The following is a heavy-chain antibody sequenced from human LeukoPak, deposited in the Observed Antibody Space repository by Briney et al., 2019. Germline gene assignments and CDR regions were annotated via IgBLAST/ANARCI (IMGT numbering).Heavy chain of an antibody. V-gene: IGHV4-38-2*01. Sequence: SETLSLTCAVSGYSISSGYYWGWIRQPPGKGLEWIGSIYHSGSTYYNPSLESRVTISVDTSKNQFSLKLSSVTAADTAVYYCARNWNALSYYYYYMDVWGKGTTVTVSS. J-gene: IGHJ6*03. CDR2: IYHSGST. D-gene: IGHD1-1*01. CDR3: ARNWNALSYYYYYMDV. CDR1: GYSISSGYY.